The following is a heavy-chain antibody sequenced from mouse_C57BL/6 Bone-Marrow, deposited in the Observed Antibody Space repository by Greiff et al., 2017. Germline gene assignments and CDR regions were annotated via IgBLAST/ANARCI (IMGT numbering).Heavy chain of an antibody. CDR3: GIYYYGTRAMDY. J-gene: IGHJ4*01. V-gene: IGHV5-12*01. CDR2: ISNGGGST. CDR1: GFTFSDYY. D-gene: IGHD1-1*01. Sequence: EVKLVESGGGLVQPGGSLKLSCAASGFTFSDYYMYWVRQTPEKRLEWVAYISNGGGSTYYPDTVQGRFTISRDNAKDTLYLQMSRLKSEDTAMYNCGIYYYGTRAMDYWGQGTSVTVSS.